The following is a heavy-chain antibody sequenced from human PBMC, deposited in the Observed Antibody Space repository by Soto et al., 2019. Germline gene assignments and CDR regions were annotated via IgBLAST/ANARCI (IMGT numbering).Heavy chain of an antibody. CDR1: GYTLTELS. D-gene: IGHD3-9*01. J-gene: IGHJ6*02. CDR3: APQHGKNYDILTCYYRFYYYYYGMDV. V-gene: IGHV1-24*01. Sequence: QVQLVQSGAEVKKPGASVKVSCKVSGYTLTELSMHWVRQAPGKGLEWMGGFDPEDGETIYAQKFQGRVTMTEDTSTDTSYMELSSRRSEDTAVYYCAPQHGKNYDILTCYYRFYYYYYGMDVWGQGTTVTVSS. CDR2: FDPEDGET.